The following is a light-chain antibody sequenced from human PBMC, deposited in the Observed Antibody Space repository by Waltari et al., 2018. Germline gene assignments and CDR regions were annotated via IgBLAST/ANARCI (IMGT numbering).Light chain of an antibody. Sequence: SCRASQSVSMTLAWYQQKPGQAPSLLIYGASIRATGIPDRFSGSGSGTDFSLTISRLEPEDFAVYYCQHYVTLPVTFGQGTKVEIK. J-gene: IGKJ1*01. CDR3: QHYVTLPVT. CDR1: QSVSMT. V-gene: IGKV3-20*01. CDR2: GAS.